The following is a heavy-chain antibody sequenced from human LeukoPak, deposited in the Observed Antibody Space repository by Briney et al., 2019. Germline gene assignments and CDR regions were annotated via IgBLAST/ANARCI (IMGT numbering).Heavy chain of an antibody. Sequence: PGGSLRLSCAASGFTFSSYVMRWVRQAPGKGLEWVSGISGSGGSTYYADSVKGRFIISRDNSKNTLYLQMNSLRAEDTAVYYCARSGSYREAARWFDPWGQGTLVTVSS. CDR3: ARSGSYREAARWFDP. D-gene: IGHD1-26*01. CDR2: ISGSGGST. CDR1: GFTFSSYV. V-gene: IGHV3-23*01. J-gene: IGHJ5*02.